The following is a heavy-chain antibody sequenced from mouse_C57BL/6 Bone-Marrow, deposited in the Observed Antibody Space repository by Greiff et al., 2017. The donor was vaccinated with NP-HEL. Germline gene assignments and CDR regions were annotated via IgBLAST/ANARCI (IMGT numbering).Heavy chain of an antibody. Sequence: VQLQQPGAELVMPGASVKLSCKASGYTFTSYWMHWVKQRPGQGLEWIGEIDPSDSYTNYNQKFKGKSTLTVDKSSSTAYMQLSSLTSEDSAVYYCARSPLSGLYAMDYWGQGTSVTVSS. CDR2: IDPSDSYT. CDR3: ARSPLSGLYAMDY. V-gene: IGHV1-69*01. D-gene: IGHD3-2*02. CDR1: GYTFTSYW. J-gene: IGHJ4*01.